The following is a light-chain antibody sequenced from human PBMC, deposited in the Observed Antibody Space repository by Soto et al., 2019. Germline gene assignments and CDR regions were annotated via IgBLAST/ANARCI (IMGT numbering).Light chain of an antibody. CDR2: GAS. CDR3: QQYGSSPYT. CDR1: QSLSSSY. Sequence: EIVLTQSPGTLSLSPGERATLSCRASQSLSSSYLAWYQQKPGQAPRLLMYGASNRATGIPDRFSGTGSGTDFTLTISRLEPEDFAVYYCQQYGSSPYTFGLGTRLEIK. J-gene: IGKJ5*01. V-gene: IGKV3-20*01.